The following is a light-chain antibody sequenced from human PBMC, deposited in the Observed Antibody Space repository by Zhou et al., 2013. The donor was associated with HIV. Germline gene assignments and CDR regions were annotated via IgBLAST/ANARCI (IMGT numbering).Light chain of an antibody. CDR1: QSVDTR. Sequence: PGEGVTLSCRASQSVDTRLAWYQQRPGQAPRLLIYDVSKRATGIPARFSGSGSGTDFTLTINSLEPEDFAVYYCQQRSNWPPTFGGGSTVEI. CDR2: DVS. J-gene: IGKJ4*01. CDR3: QQRSNWPPT. V-gene: IGKV3-11*01.